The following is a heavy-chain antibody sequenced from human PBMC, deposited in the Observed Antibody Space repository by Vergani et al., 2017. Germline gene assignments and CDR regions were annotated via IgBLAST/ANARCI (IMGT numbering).Heavy chain of an antibody. CDR2: ILSKNDGGTA. D-gene: IGHD2-2*02. CDR1: GITFKNVW. CDR3: YTYYHDY. J-gene: IGHJ4*02. Sequence: EVQVVESGGGLIKPGGSLRLSCVVSGITFKNVWINWVRQAPGKGLEWIGRILSKNDGGTADYAAHQIGRFTISRDDSKDSEFLLVNNLKTEDRAVYCCYTYYHDYWGQGTLVTVSS. V-gene: IGHV3-15*01.